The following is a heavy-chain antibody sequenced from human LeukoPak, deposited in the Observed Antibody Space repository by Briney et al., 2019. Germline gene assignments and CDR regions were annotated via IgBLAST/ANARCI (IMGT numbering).Heavy chain of an antibody. CDR2: IIPIFGTA. J-gene: IGHJ6*03. Sequence: GASVKVSCKASGGTFSSYAISWVRQAPGQGLEWMGGIIPIFGTANYAQKFQGRVTITADESTSTAYMELSSLRSEDTAVYYCGVVVVPAATFPSGYYYYYMDVWGKGTTVTVSS. CDR3: GVVVVPAATFPSGYYYYYMDV. CDR1: GGTFSSYA. D-gene: IGHD2-2*01. V-gene: IGHV1-69*13.